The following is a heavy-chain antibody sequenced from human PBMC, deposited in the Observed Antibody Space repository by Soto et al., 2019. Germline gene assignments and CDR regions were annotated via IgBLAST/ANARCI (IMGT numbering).Heavy chain of an antibody. Sequence: QVQLVESGGGVVQPGRSLRLSCAASGFTFSSYAMHWVRQAPGKGLEWVAVISYDGSNKYYADSVKGRFTISRDNSKNTLYLQMNSLRAEDTAVYYCAAGHSLGEVDYWGKGTLVTVS. CDR1: GFTFSSYA. V-gene: IGHV3-30-3*01. J-gene: IGHJ4*02. D-gene: IGHD3-16*01. CDR2: ISYDGSNK. CDR3: AAGHSLGEVDY.